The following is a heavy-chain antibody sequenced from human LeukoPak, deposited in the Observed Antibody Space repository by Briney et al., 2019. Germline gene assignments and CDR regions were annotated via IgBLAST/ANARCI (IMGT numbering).Heavy chain of an antibody. CDR1: GITFSSYG. J-gene: IGHJ4*02. D-gene: IGHD5-24*01. CDR3: AKDSGWIQFID. V-gene: IGHV3-23*01. CDR2: ISGSGGST. Sequence: GGTLRLSCAASGITFSSYGMSWVRQAPGKGLEWVSAISGSGGSTYYADSVKGRFTISRDNSKNTLYLQMNSLRAEDTGVYYCAKDSGWIQFIDWGQGTPVTVSS.